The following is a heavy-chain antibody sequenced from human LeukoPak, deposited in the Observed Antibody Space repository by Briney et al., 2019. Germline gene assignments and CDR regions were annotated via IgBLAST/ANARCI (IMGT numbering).Heavy chain of an antibody. V-gene: IGHV4-4*07. D-gene: IGHD3-3*01. CDR3: ARATYDFWSSYYYYYYMDV. CDR1: GGSINSYY. CDR2: IYTSGST. Sequence: SETLSLTCTVSGGSINSYYWSWIRQPAGKGLEWIGRIYTSGSTNYNPSLKSRVTISVDTSKNQFSLKLSSVTAADTAVYYCARATYDFWSSYYYYYYMDVWGKGTTVTVSS. J-gene: IGHJ6*03.